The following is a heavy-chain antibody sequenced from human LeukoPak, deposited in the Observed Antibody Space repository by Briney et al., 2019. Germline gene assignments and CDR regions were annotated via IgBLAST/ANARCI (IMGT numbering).Heavy chain of an antibody. V-gene: IGHV4-34*01. CDR1: GVSFSGYY. CDR3: ARGVSAALWFGEQYYFDY. D-gene: IGHD3-10*01. Sequence: KPSETLSLTCAVYGVSFSGYYWSWIRQPPGKGLEWIGEINHSGSTNYNPSLKSRVTISVDTYKNQFSLKLSSVTAADTAVYYCARGVSAALWFGEQYYFDYWGQGTLVTVSS. CDR2: INHSGST. J-gene: IGHJ4*02.